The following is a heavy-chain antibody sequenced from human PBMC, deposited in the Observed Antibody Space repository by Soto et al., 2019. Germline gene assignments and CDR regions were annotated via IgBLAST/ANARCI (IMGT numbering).Heavy chain of an antibody. D-gene: IGHD7-27*01. CDR3: ARYPRMGIGPYGMDV. Sequence: QVQLVESGGGVVQPGRSLRLSCAASGFTFSSYAMHWVRQAPGKGLEWVAVISYDGSNKYYADSVKGRFTISRDNSKNTLYLQMNSLRAENTAVYYCARYPRMGIGPYGMDVWGQGTTVTVS. CDR1: GFTFSSYA. V-gene: IGHV3-30-3*01. J-gene: IGHJ6*02. CDR2: ISYDGSNK.